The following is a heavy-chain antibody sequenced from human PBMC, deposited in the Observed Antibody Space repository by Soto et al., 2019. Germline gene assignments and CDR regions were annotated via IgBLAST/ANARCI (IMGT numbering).Heavy chain of an antibody. CDR1: GYNFTNYA. J-gene: IGHJ4*02. V-gene: IGHV1-3*01. Sequence: ASVKVSCKASGYNFTNYALHWVRQAPGQRLEWMGWINAGNGDTKYSQKFQGRVTITRDTSASTAYMELSSLRSEDTAVYYCARVPSSVFYEYFDYWGQGTLVTSPQ. CDR3: ARVPSSVFYEYFDY. D-gene: IGHD6-19*01. CDR2: INAGNGDT.